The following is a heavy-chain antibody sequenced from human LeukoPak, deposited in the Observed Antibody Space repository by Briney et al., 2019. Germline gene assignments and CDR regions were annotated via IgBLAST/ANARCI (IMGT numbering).Heavy chain of an antibody. J-gene: IGHJ5*02. CDR2: IYYSGST. CDR1: GGSISSYY. V-gene: IGHV4-59*01. CDR3: ARDRGYSYGSCWFDP. Sequence: SETLSLTCTVSGGSISSYYWSWIRQPPGKGLEWIGYIYYSGSTNYNPSLKSRVTISVDTPKNQFSLKLSSVTAADTAVYYCARDRGYSYGSCWFDPWGQGTLVTVSS. D-gene: IGHD5-18*01.